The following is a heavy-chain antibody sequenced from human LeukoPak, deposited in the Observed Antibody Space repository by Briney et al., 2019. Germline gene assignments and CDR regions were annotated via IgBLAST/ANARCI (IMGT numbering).Heavy chain of an antibody. V-gene: IGHV1-46*01. Sequence: ASVKVSCKASGYTFTNHYMHWVRQAPGQGLKWVGIINPSGGSTTYAQKFQGRVTMTRDTSTSTVYMELSSLRSEDTAVYYCARGLSGDSSGNDAFDIWGQGTMVTVSS. CDR3: ARGLSGDSSGNDAFDI. CDR1: GYTFTNHY. J-gene: IGHJ3*02. CDR2: INPSGGST. D-gene: IGHD3-22*01.